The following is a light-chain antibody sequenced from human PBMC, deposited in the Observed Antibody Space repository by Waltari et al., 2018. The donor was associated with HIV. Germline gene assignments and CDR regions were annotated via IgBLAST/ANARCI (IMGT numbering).Light chain of an antibody. CDR3: QQYYSFPLT. CDR2: WAS. Sequence: DIVMSQSPDSLAVSLGERATINCKSSQSVLYISNNKNYLAWYQHKQGQPPKLLIYWASTRESGVPDRFSGSGSGPDFTLTISSLQAEDVAVYYCQQYYSFPLTFGGGTKVEIK. V-gene: IGKV4-1*01. J-gene: IGKJ4*01. CDR1: QSVLYISNNKNY.